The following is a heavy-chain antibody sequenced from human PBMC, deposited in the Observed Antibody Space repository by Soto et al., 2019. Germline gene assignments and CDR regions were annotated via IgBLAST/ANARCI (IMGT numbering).Heavy chain of an antibody. CDR2: ISTSGSTI. CDR3: ASARGYSYGYVDY. V-gene: IGHV3-48*02. Sequence: EVQLVESGGGLVQPGGSLRLSCAASGFTFSSYSMNWVRQAPGKGLEWVSYISTSGSTIYYADSVEGRFTISRDNAKNSLYLQMNSLRDEDTAVYYCASARGYSYGYVDYWVHGTLVTVSS. CDR1: GFTFSSYS. J-gene: IGHJ4*01. D-gene: IGHD5-18*01.